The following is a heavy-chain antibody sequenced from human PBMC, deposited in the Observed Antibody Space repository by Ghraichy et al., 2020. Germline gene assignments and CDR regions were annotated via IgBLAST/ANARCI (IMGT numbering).Heavy chain of an antibody. Sequence: SETLSLTCAVSGYSISSGYYWGWIRQPPGKGLEWIGSIYHSGSTYYNPSLKSRVTISVDTSKNQFSLKLSSVTAADTAVYYCASISYDYIWGSYRFPAFDYWGQGTLVTVSS. CDR2: IYHSGST. CDR1: GYSISSGYY. CDR3: ASISYDYIWGSYRFPAFDY. D-gene: IGHD3-16*02. J-gene: IGHJ4*02. V-gene: IGHV4-38-2*01.